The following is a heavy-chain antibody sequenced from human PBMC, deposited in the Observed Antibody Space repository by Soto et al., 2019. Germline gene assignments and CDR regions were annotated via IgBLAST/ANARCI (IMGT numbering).Heavy chain of an antibody. Sequence: PSETLSLTCTVSGGSISSGDYYWSWIRQPPGKGLEWIGYIYYSGSTYYNPSLKSRVTISVDTSKNQSSLKLSSVTAADTAVYYCARGRQITMVRGVIRYYYYYGMDVWGQGTTVT. J-gene: IGHJ6*02. CDR1: GGSISSGDYY. CDR2: IYYSGST. CDR3: ARGRQITMVRGVIRYYYYYGMDV. V-gene: IGHV4-30-4*01. D-gene: IGHD3-10*01.